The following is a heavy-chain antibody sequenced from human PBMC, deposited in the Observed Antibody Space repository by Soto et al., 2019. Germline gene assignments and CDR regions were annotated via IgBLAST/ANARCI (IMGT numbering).Heavy chain of an antibody. CDR2: IYSGGST. CDR1: GFTVSSNY. D-gene: IGHD3-22*01. V-gene: IGHV3-53*01. J-gene: IGHJ4*02. Sequence: EVQLVESGGGLIQPGGSLRLSCAASGFTVSSNYMSWVRQAPGKGLEWVSVIYSGGSTYYADSVKGRFTISRDISKNTLYLQMNSLRAEDTAVYYCARNYYDSGGGFDYWGQGTLVTVSS. CDR3: ARNYYDSGGGFDY.